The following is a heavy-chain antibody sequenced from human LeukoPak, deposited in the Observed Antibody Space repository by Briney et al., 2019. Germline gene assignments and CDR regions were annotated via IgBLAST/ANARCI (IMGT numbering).Heavy chain of an antibody. Sequence: PSQTLSLTCTVSGGSISSGSYYWSWIRQPAGKGLEWIGRIYTSGSTNYNPSLKSRVTISVDTSKNQFSLKLSSVTAADTAVYYCARGFVDSSGYYYPFDYWGQGTLVTVSS. V-gene: IGHV4-61*02. CDR2: IYTSGST. CDR1: GGSISSGSYY. D-gene: IGHD3-22*01. J-gene: IGHJ4*02. CDR3: ARGFVDSSGYYYPFDY.